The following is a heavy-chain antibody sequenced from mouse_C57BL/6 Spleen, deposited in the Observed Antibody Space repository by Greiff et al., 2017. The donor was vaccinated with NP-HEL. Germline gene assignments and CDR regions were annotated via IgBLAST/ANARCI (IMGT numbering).Heavy chain of an antibody. CDR3: ARWSNFTWFAY. J-gene: IGHJ3*01. CDR1: GYAFSSSW. D-gene: IGHD2-5*01. Sequence: LQESGPELVKPGASVKISSKASGYAFSSSWMNWVTQRPGKSLEWIGRIYPGDGDTNYNGKFKGKATLTADKSSSTAYMQLSSLTSEDSAVYFCARWSNFTWFAYWGQGTLVTVSA. CDR2: IYPGDGDT. V-gene: IGHV1-82*01.